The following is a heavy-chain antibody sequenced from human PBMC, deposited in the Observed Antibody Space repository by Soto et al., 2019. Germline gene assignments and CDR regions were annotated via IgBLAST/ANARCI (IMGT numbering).Heavy chain of an antibody. CDR2: IWYDGSNK. D-gene: IGHD3-10*01. J-gene: IGHJ6*02. V-gene: IGHV3-33*01. Sequence: GGSLRLSCAASGFTFSSYGMHWVRQAPGKGLEWVAVIWYDGSNKYYADSVKGRFTISRDNSKNTLYLQMNSLRAEDTAVYYCASTGMESYYYGMDVWGQGTTVTVSS. CDR3: ASTGMESYYYGMDV. CDR1: GFTFSSYG.